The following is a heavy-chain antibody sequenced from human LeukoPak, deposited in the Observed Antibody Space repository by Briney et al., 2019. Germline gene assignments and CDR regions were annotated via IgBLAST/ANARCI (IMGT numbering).Heavy chain of an antibody. J-gene: IGHJ5*02. Sequence: SETLSLTCTVSGGSISSSSYYWGWIRQPPGKGLEWIGSIYYSGNTYYNPSLKSRVTVSVDTSKNQFSLKLNSVTAADTAVYYCARLPSSSWLNWFDTWGQGTLVTLSS. CDR1: GGSISSSSYY. CDR3: ARLPSSSWLNWFDT. V-gene: IGHV4-39*01. D-gene: IGHD6-13*01. CDR2: IYYSGNT.